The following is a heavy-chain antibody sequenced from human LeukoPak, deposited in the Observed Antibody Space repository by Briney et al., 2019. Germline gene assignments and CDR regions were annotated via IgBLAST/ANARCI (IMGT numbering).Heavy chain of an antibody. V-gene: IGHV4-30-4*08. Sequence: SETLSLTCTVSGGSISSGDYYWSWIRQPPGKGLEWIGYIYYSGSTYYNPSLKSRVTISVDTSKNQFSLKLSSVTAADTAVYYCARDRITIFGVVSDYWGQGTLVTVSS. J-gene: IGHJ4*02. CDR2: IYYSGST. D-gene: IGHD3-3*01. CDR1: GGSISSGDYY. CDR3: ARDRITIFGVVSDY.